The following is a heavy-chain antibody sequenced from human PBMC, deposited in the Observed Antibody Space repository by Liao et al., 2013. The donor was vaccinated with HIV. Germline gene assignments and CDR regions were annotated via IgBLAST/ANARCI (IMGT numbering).Heavy chain of an antibody. D-gene: IGHD2-15*01. V-gene: IGHV4-59*01. CDR1: AGSISSYY. J-gene: IGHJ4*02. CDR3: SRGGSGYYFDY. Sequence: QVQLQESGPGLVKPSETLSLSCSVSAGSISSYYWSWIRQTPGKGLEWIGYIYYTGNTNYNPSLKGRGTISIDTSKNQFSLELSSATAADTAVYYCSRGGSGYYFDYWGQGRLVSVTA. CDR2: IYYTGNT.